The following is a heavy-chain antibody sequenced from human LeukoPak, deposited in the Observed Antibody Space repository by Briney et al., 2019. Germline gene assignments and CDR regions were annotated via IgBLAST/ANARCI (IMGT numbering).Heavy chain of an antibody. Sequence: GGSLRLSREASGFTFSTFAMIWVRQPPGKGLEWVSSIFPSGGEIHYADSVRGRFTISRDNSKSTLSLQMNSLRAEDTAIYYCATYRQVLLPFESWGQGTLVTVSS. CDR2: IFPSGGEI. CDR3: ATYRQVLLPFES. V-gene: IGHV3-23*01. J-gene: IGHJ4*02. CDR1: GFTFSTFA. D-gene: IGHD2-8*02.